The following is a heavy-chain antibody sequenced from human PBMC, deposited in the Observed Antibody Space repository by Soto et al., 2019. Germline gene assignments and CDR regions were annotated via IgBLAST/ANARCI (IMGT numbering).Heavy chain of an antibody. CDR1: GGSFSGYY. CDR2: INPDGDT. CDR3: ARGQRSDPVLDY. Sequence: SETLSLTCAVYGGSFSGYYWDWIRQPPGKGLEWIGEINPDGDTNYTPSLRGRVTISIDTSRNQFSLKLSSVTAADTAVYYCARGQRSDPVLDYWGQGALVTV. J-gene: IGHJ4*02. D-gene: IGHD2-15*01. V-gene: IGHV4-34*01.